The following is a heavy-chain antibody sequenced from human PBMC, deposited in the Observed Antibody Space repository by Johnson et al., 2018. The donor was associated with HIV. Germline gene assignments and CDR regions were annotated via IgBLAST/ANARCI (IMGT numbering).Heavy chain of an antibody. J-gene: IGHJ3*02. CDR1: GFTFSSYA. D-gene: IGHD1-26*01. CDR2: IYSGGST. Sequence: VQLVESGGGVVQPGRSLRLSCAASGFTFSSYAMHWVRQAPGKGLEWVSVIYSGGSTYYADSVKGRFTISRDNSKNTLYLQMNSLRAEDTAVYYCARDPSPIVGATYAFDIWGQGTMVTVSS. CDR3: ARDPSPIVGATYAFDI. V-gene: IGHV3-66*01.